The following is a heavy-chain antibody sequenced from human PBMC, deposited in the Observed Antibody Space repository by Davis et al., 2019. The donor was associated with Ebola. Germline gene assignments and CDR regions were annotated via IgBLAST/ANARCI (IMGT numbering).Heavy chain of an antibody. CDR3: ATLRDGHKKSTFDAMDV. CDR2: MYGGGRP. J-gene: IGHJ6*01. CDR1: GFSVTNNP. D-gene: IGHD5-24*01. V-gene: IGHV3-66*01. Sequence: PGGSLRLSCIVSGFSVTNNPISWFRKAPGKGLEFVPFMYGGGRPYYIESVEGRFTVSKDSSQNSVYLQMEDVRVDDAAVYFCATLRDGHKKSTFDAMDVWGQGTTVNVSS.